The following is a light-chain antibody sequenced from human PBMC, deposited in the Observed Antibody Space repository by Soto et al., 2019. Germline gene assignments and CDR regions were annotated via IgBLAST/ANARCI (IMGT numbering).Light chain of an antibody. CDR3: QQYFGIPLT. Sequence: DIVMTQSPDSLAVSLGERATINCKSSRSLLHGSNNENFLAWYQQRPGQPPKLLFYWASTRQSGVPERFSGSGSETDFTLPISSLRAEDVAVYYCQQYFGIPLTFGGGTKVEIK. CDR2: WAS. CDR1: RSLLHGSNNENF. V-gene: IGKV4-1*01. J-gene: IGKJ4*01.